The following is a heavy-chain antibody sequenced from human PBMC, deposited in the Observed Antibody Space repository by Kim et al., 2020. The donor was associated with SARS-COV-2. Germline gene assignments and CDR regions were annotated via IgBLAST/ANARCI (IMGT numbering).Heavy chain of an antibody. Sequence: GGSLRLSCAASGFTFSSYAMSWVRQAPGKGLEWVSGISGSGANTYYADSVKGRFTISRDDSKNTLYLQMSSLRAEDTAVYYCAKDSRMYPRAVDYWGQGTLVTVSS. D-gene: IGHD2-8*01. J-gene: IGHJ4*02. CDR2: ISGSGANT. CDR3: AKDSRMYPRAVDY. V-gene: IGHV3-23*01. CDR1: GFTFSSYA.